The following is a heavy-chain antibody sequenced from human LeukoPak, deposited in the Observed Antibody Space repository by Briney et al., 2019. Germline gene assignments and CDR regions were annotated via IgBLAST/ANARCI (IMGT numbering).Heavy chain of an antibody. J-gene: IGHJ4*02. V-gene: IGHV1-69*05. D-gene: IGHD4-17*01. Sequence: ASVKVSCKASGGTFSSYGINWVRQAPGHGLEWMGRIIPIFGTSNFAQKFQGRVTITTDEFTNTAYMELSSLKSEDTAVYYCAREPPITVTLLHYFDYWGQGTLVTVSS. CDR2: IIPIFGTS. CDR1: GGTFSSYG. CDR3: AREPPITVTLLHYFDY.